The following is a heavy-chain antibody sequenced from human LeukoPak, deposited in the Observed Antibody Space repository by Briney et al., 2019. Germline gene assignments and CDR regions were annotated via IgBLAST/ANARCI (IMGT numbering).Heavy chain of an antibody. CDR3: ARGLDYGDPGVDY. D-gene: IGHD4-17*01. J-gene: IGHJ4*02. V-gene: IGHV3-30-3*01. Sequence: PGGSLRLSCAASGFTFSSYAMHWVRQAPGKGLEWVAVISYDGSNKYYADSVKGRFTISRDNSKNTLYLQMNSLRAGDTAVYYCARGLDYGDPGVDYWGQGTLVTVSS. CDR2: ISYDGSNK. CDR1: GFTFSSYA.